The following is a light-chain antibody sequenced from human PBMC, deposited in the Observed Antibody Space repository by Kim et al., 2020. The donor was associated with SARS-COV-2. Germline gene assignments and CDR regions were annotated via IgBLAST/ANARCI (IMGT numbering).Light chain of an antibody. J-gene: IGKJ4*01. CDR2: WAS. V-gene: IGKV4-1*01. Sequence: DIVMTQSPDSLAVSLGERATINCKSSQTLLYTSNNKNYLAWYQQKPGQPPKLLIYWASTRESGVPDRFSGSGSGTDFTLTISSLQAEDVAVYYCQQYYSTPPVTFGGGTKLEI. CDR1: QTLLYTSNNKNY. CDR3: QQYYSTPPVT.